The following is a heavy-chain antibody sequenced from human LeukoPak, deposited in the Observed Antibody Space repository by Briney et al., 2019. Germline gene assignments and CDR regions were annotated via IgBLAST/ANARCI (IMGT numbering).Heavy chain of an antibody. CDR1: GFTFSSYS. D-gene: IGHD6-13*01. V-gene: IGHV3-21*01. Sequence: PGGSLRLSCAASGFTFSSYSMNWVRQAPGKGLEWVSSISSSSSYIYSADSVKGRFTISRDNAKNSLYLQMNSLRVEDTAVYYCAGVWSPPYTSSRPYYFDYWGQGTLVTVSS. J-gene: IGHJ4*02. CDR3: AGVWSPPYTSSRPYYFDY. CDR2: ISSSSSYI.